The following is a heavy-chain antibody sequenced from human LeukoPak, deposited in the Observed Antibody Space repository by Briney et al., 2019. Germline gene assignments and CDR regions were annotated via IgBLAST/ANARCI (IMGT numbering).Heavy chain of an antibody. Sequence: PGGSLRLSCAASGFTFSSYGMHWVRQAPGKGLEWVAVIWYDGSNKYYADSVKGRFTISRDNSKNTLYLQMNSLRAEDTAVYYCAKDRGSSSLGAFDIWGQGTMVTVSS. D-gene: IGHD6-6*01. CDR2: IWYDGSNK. V-gene: IGHV3-33*06. CDR3: AKDRGSSSLGAFDI. CDR1: GFTFSSYG. J-gene: IGHJ3*02.